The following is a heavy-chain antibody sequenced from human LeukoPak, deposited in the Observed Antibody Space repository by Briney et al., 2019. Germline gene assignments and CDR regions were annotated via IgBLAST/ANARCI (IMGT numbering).Heavy chain of an antibody. D-gene: IGHD2-2*02. Sequence: ASVKVSCKASGYIFTNYGITWVRQAPGQGLEWMGWISADNGDTNYAQKLQGRVTMTTDTSTSTAYMELRSLRSDDTAVYYCARRGADIVVVPAAIRYYYYYMDVWGKGTTVTVSS. V-gene: IGHV1-18*01. J-gene: IGHJ6*03. CDR1: GYIFTNYG. CDR2: ISADNGDT. CDR3: ARRGADIVVVPAAIRYYYYYMDV.